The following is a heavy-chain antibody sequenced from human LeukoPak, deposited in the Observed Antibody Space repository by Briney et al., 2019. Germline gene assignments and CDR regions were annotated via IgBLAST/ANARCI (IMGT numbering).Heavy chain of an antibody. CDR1: GGSISSCSYC. J-gene: IGHJ6*03. D-gene: IGHD6-25*01. CDR3: ARAPRGSYYSYMDV. CDR2: IYTSGST. Sequence: SETLSLTCTVSGGSISSCSYCWSWIRQPAGKGLEWIGRIYTSGSTNDNPSLKSRVTISVDTSKNQFSLKLSPVTAADTAVYYCARAPRGSYYSYMDVWGKGTTVTIPS. V-gene: IGHV4-61*02.